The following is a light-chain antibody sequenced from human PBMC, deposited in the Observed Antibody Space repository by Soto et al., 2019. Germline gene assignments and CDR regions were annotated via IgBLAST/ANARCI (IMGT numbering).Light chain of an antibody. CDR3: QQYNDSFPYT. V-gene: IGKV1-5*03. Sequence: DIQMTQSPSTLSASVGDIVTITCRASPSLSRWLAWYQQKPGTAPKLLIYEASTLESGVPSRFSGSRSGTEFTLTVSSLQPDDFATYYCQQYNDSFPYTFGQGTKLEI. CDR2: EAS. J-gene: IGKJ2*01. CDR1: PSLSRW.